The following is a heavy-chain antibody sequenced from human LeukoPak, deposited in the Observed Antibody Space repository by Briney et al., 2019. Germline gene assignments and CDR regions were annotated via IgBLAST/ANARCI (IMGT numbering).Heavy chain of an antibody. J-gene: IGHJ4*02. V-gene: IGHV4-59*01. CDR1: GGSISSYY. Sequence: PSETLSLTCTVSGGSISSYYWSWIRQPPGKGLEWIGYIYYSGSTNYNPSLKSQVTISVDTSKNQFSLKLSSVTAADTAVYYCARDRPISYYYDSSGYYFDYWGQGTLVTVSS. CDR2: IYYSGST. D-gene: IGHD3-22*01. CDR3: ARDRPISYYYDSSGYYFDY.